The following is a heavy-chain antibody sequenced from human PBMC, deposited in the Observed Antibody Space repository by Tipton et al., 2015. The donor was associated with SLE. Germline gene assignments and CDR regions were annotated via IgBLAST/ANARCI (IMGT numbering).Heavy chain of an antibody. CDR3: VRWEQQLWGNWFDP. J-gene: IGHJ5*02. D-gene: IGHD6-13*01. CDR2: IYYSGST. Sequence: TLSLTCSVSGGSISSDSHYWGWIRQPPGKGLEWIGSIYYSGSTYYNPSLKSRVTISVDTSKNQFSLKLSSVTAADTAVYYCVRWEQQLWGNWFDPWGQGTLVTVSS. CDR1: GGSISSDSHY. V-gene: IGHV4-39*01.